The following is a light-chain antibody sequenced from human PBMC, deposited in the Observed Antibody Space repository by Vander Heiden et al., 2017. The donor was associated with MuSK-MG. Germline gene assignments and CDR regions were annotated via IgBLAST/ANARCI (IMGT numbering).Light chain of an antibody. J-gene: IGKJ1*01. CDR1: QDITSY. V-gene: IGKV1-9*01. CDR2: GAS. Sequence: DIQLTQSPSFVSASVGDRVTIPRRASQDITSYLASYQQKPGKAPKLLIYGASTLQSGVPSTFTGSRSGTEFTLTISSLQPEDFATYYCQHVNSFPRTFGPGTKVEVK. CDR3: QHVNSFPRT.